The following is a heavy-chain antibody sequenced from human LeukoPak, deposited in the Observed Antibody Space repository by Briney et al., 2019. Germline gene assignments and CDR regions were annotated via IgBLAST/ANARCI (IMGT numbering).Heavy chain of an antibody. J-gene: IGHJ3*02. V-gene: IGHV4-28*03. CDR3: ARATAAAGTYGFDI. CDR2: IYYSGST. Sequence: SETLSLTCAVSGYSISSTNWWGWIRQPPGKGLEWIGYIYYSGSTYYNPSLKSRVTMSVDTSKNQFSLKLSSVTAVDTAVYYCARATAAAGTYGFDIWGQGTMVTVSS. D-gene: IGHD6-13*01. CDR1: GYSISSTNW.